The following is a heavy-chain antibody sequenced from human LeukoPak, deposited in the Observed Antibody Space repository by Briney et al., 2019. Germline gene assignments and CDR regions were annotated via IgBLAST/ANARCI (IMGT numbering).Heavy chain of an antibody. Sequence: GASVKVSCKASGGTFSSYAISWVRQAPGQGLEWMGGIIPIFGTANYAQKFQGRVTITADESTSTVYMELSSLRSEDTAVYYCARETIVGATVPDYWGQGTLVTVSS. CDR3: ARETIVGATVPDY. J-gene: IGHJ4*02. CDR2: IIPIFGTA. D-gene: IGHD1-26*01. CDR1: GGTFSSYA. V-gene: IGHV1-69*13.